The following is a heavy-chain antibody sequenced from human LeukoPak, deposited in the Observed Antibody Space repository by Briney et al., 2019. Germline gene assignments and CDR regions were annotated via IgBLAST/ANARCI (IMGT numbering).Heavy chain of an antibody. D-gene: IGHD2-8*02. J-gene: IGHJ4*02. Sequence: PGGSLRLSCAASGFTFSSYWMHWVRQAPGKGLVWVSRINSDGRSTSSADSVKGRFTISRDNAKNTLYLQTNSLRTEDTAVYYCARDQLYCTGGICYFDYWGQGTLVTVSS. CDR1: GFTFSSYW. CDR2: INSDGRST. CDR3: ARDQLYCTGGICYFDY. V-gene: IGHV3-74*01.